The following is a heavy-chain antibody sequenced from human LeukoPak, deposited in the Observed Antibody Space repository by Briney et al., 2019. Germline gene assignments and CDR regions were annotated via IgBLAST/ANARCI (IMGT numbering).Heavy chain of an antibody. CDR2: IKQDGSEK. J-gene: IGHJ5*02. D-gene: IGHD3-3*01. CDR3: ARESLPYYDFWSGSPNWFDP. V-gene: IGHV3-7*01. CDR1: GFTFSSYW. Sequence: GGSLRLSCAASGFTFSSYWMSWVRQAPGKGLEWVANIKQDGSEKYYVDSVKGRFTISRDNAKNSLYLQMNSLRAEDTAVYYCARESLPYYDFWSGSPNWFDPWGQGTLVTVSS.